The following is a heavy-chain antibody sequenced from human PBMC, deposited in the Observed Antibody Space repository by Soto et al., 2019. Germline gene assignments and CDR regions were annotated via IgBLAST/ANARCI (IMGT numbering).Heavy chain of an antibody. CDR1: GFTFSSYA. V-gene: IGHV3-23*01. D-gene: IGHD3-10*01. CDR2: ISGSGGST. Sequence: PGGSLRLSCAASGFTFSSYAMSWVRQAPGKGLEWVSAISGSGGSTYYADSVKGRFTISRDNSKNTLYLQMNSLRAEDTAVYYCAKNRGSGSYYTFYYYMDVWGKGTTVTVSS. J-gene: IGHJ6*03. CDR3: AKNRGSGSYYTFYYYMDV.